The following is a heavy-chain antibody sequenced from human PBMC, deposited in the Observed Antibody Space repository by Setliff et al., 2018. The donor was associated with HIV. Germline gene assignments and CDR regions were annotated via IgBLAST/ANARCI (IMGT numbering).Heavy chain of an antibody. J-gene: IGHJ3*02. Sequence: GGSLRLSCAASGFTVSSHGMSWVRQAPGTGLEWVSGFSGSGSGTHFADSVKGRVTISRDNFKNTLYLQMNSLRPEDTAVYYCARGDTSKWQAFDIWGQGTTVTVS. CDR1: GFTVSSHG. CDR3: ARGDTSKWQAFDI. V-gene: IGHV3-23*01. CDR2: FSGSGSGT. D-gene: IGHD2-2*01.